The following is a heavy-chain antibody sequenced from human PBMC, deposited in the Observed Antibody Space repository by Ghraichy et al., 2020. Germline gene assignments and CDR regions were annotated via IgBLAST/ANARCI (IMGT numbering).Heavy chain of an antibody. CDR2: MNPNSGNT. Sequence: ASVKVSCKASGYTFTSYDINWVRQATGQGLEWMGWMNPNSGNTGYAQKFQGRVTMTRNTSISTAYMELSSLRSEDTAVYYCARGIPFELDYYYYGMDVWGQGTTVTVSS. CDR1: GYTFTSYD. CDR3: ARGIPFELDYYYYGMDV. J-gene: IGHJ6*02. V-gene: IGHV1-8*01. D-gene: IGHD3-10*01.